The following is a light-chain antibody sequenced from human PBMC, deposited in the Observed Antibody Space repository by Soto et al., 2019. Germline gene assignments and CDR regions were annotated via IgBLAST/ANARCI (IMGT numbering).Light chain of an antibody. CDR1: QSISTY. CDR2: AAS. Sequence: DIQMTQSPSSLSASAGDRVTITCRASQSISTYLNWYHQKPGKAPKLLIYAASSLQSGVQSRFSGSGSGTDFTLTIRSLQPEDFATYYCKQSYSTPITFGQGTRLEIK. J-gene: IGKJ5*01. V-gene: IGKV1-39*01. CDR3: KQSYSTPIT.